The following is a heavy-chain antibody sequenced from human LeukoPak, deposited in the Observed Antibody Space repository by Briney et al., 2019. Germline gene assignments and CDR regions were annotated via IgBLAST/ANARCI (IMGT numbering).Heavy chain of an antibody. CDR2: MNTNTGNP. Sequence: ASVKVSCKASGYTFTSYAMNWVRQAPGQGLEWMGWMNTNTGNPTHTQGFTGRFVFTLDTSVSTAYLQISSLKAEDTAVYSCARGGAMGGYYYYYGMDVWGQGATVTVSS. J-gene: IGHJ6*02. CDR3: ARGGAMGGYYYYYGMDV. D-gene: IGHD1-26*01. CDR1: GYTFTSYA. V-gene: IGHV7-4-1*02.